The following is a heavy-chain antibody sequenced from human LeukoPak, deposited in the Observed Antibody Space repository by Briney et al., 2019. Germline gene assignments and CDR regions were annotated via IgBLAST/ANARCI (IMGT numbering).Heavy chain of an antibody. J-gene: IGHJ4*02. CDR2: TWYNASGQ. CDR3: ARDSLYDDNGYYHYFDY. CDR1: GFSFSTYG. V-gene: IGHV3-33*01. Sequence: PGRSLRLSCAASGFSFSTYGMHWVRQAPGKGLEWVAMTWYNASGQHYADSVKGRFTISRDTSKNTLYLQMNSLRAEDTVVYFCARDSLYDDNGYYHYFDYWGQGTLVTVSS. D-gene: IGHD3-22*01.